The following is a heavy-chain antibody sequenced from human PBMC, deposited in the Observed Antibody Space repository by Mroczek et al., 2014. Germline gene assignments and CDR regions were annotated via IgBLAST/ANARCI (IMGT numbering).Heavy chain of an antibody. V-gene: IGHV4-61*02. D-gene: IGHD3-22*01. Sequence: QVQLQQSGPGLVKPSQTLSLTCTVSGGSISSGSYYWSWIRQPAGKGLEWIGRIYTSGSTNYNPSLKSRVTISVDTSKNQFSLKLSSVTAADTAVYYCASAGSSGSGRKYFQHWGQGTLVTVSS. CDR3: ASAGSSGSGRKYFQH. J-gene: IGHJ1*01. CDR2: IYTSGST. CDR1: GGSISSGSYY.